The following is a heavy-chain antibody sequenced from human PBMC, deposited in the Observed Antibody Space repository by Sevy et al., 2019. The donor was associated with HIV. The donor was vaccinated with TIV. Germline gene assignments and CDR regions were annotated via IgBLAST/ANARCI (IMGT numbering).Heavy chain of an antibody. CDR2: INHSDST. D-gene: IGHD2-15*01. CDR1: GGSFSGYY. CDR3: AREFSGVCCTFDY. Sequence: SETLSLTCAVYGGSFSGYYWSWIRQPPGKGLEWIGEINHSDSTNYNPSLKSRVTISVDTSKNQFSLKLHSVTAADTAVYYCAREFSGVCCTFDYWSQGTLVTVSS. V-gene: IGHV4-34*01. J-gene: IGHJ4*02.